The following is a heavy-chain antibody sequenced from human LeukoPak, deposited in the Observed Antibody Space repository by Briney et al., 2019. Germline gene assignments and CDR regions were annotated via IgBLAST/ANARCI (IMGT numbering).Heavy chain of an antibody. CDR3: ARDQTPFY. Sequence: TGGSLRLSCAASGFTFSSYEMNWVRQAPGKGLEWVATIKDDGSEDYYLHSVKGRFTISRDNAKSSMWLQMSSLRAEDTAVYYCARDQTPFYWGEGSLATVSS. D-gene: IGHD2-15*01. CDR1: GFTFSSYE. J-gene: IGHJ4*02. V-gene: IGHV3-7*01. CDR2: IKDDGSED.